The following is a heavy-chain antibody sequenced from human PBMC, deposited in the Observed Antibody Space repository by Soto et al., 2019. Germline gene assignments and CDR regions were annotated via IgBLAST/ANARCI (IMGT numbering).Heavy chain of an antibody. CDR3: ARVGYGGNSGSDYYYYYGMDV. CDR2: IIPIFGTA. D-gene: IGHD4-17*01. V-gene: IGHV1-69*12. J-gene: IGHJ6*02. Sequence: QVQLVQSGAEVKKPGSSVKVSCKASGGTFSSYAISWVRQAPGQGLEWMGGIIPIFGTANYAQKFQGRVTITADESTSTAYMELSSLRSEDTAGYYCARVGYGGNSGSDYYYYYGMDVWGQGTTVTVSS. CDR1: GGTFSSYA.